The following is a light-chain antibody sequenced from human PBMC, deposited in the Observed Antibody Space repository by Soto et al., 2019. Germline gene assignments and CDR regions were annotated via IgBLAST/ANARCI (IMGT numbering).Light chain of an antibody. V-gene: IGLV2-8*01. CDR1: RDDVGGYNY. Sequence: QSALTQRPSASGSPGQSVTISCAGTRDDVGGYNYVSWYQHHPGKAPKLLIYEVTKRPSGVPDRFSGSKSGNTAYLTVAGLRAEDEAFYYCSSYVVLNVVFFGGGTKVTVL. CDR3: SSYVVLNVVF. J-gene: IGLJ2*01. CDR2: EVT.